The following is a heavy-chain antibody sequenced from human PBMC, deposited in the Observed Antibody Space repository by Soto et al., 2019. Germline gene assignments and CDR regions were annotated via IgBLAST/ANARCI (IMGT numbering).Heavy chain of an antibody. J-gene: IGHJ4*02. V-gene: IGHV5-10-1*01. Sequence: PSFQGHVTISADKSISTAYLQWSSLKASDTAMYYCARLWCSGGSCQVDYWGQGTLVTVSS. CDR3: ARLWCSGGSCQVDY. D-gene: IGHD2-15*01.